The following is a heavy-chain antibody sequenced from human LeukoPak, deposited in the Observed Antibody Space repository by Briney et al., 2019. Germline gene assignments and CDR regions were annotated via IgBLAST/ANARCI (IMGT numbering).Heavy chain of an antibody. CDR2: IIPIFGTA. V-gene: IGHV1-69*05. CDR1: GGTFSSYA. D-gene: IGHD1-26*01. J-gene: IGHJ3*02. CDR3: ARDRGYSGSYYSESDAFDI. Sequence: SVKVSCKASGGTFSSYAISWVRQAPGQGLEWMGGIIPIFGTANYAQKFQGRVTITTDETTSTAYMELSSLRSEDTAVYYCARDRGYSGSYYSESDAFDIWGQGTMVTVSS.